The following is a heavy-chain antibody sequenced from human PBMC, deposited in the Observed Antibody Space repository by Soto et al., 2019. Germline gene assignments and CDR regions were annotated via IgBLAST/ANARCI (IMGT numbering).Heavy chain of an antibody. CDR2: IHYRGRT. V-gene: IGHV4-39*01. J-gene: IGHJ6*02. D-gene: IGHD3-10*01. Sequence: SETLSLTFTVSGGSISSSSYYWGWIRQPPGKGLERFGSIHYRGRTYYNPSLKTPVTISIDTSKLQFSLMLGSVTAADTAVYYCARRDGSGKRGMDVWGQGTTVTVSS. CDR1: GGSISSSSYY. CDR3: ARRDGSGKRGMDV.